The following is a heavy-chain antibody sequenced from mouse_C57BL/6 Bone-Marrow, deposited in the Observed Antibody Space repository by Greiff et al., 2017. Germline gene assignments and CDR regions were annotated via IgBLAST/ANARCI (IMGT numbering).Heavy chain of an antibody. D-gene: IGHD1-1*01. V-gene: IGHV1-81*01. CDR3: ARSGITTVVPDY. Sequence: QVQLKQSGAELARPGASVKLSCKASGYTFTSYGISWVKQRTGQGLEWIGEIYPRSGNTYYNEKFKGKATLTADKSSSTAYMELRSLTSEDSAVYFCARSGITTVVPDYWGQGTTRTVSS. CDR1: GYTFTSYG. CDR2: IYPRSGNT. J-gene: IGHJ2*01.